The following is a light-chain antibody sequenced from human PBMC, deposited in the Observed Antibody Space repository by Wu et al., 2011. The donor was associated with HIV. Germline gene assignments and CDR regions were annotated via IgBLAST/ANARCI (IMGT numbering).Light chain of an antibody. V-gene: IGKV3-11*01. CDR2: DAS. Sequence: ATLSCRASQNIGTYLAWYQQKVGQAPRLLIYDASNRATGIAARFSGSGSGTDFTLTISSLEPEDSAVYYCQQHTNWPLTFGQGTRLEIK. CDR1: QNIGTY. CDR3: QQHTNWPLT. J-gene: IGKJ5*01.